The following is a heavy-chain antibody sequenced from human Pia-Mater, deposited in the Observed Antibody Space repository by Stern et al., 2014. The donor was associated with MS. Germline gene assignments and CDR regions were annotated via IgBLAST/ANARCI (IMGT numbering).Heavy chain of an antibody. Sequence: QLQLQESGPGLVRPSTTLFLTCSVSGDSMSNNNWWSWVRQAPGKGLEWIGEVHHSGRTNHNPSLASRHTISIDKSKKMISLRMDSVTAADTAVYYCARSKDSSSWYGYFDYWGQGTLVTVSS. D-gene: IGHD6-13*01. CDR1: GDSMSNNNW. CDR3: ARSKDSSSWYGYFDY. CDR2: VHHSGRT. J-gene: IGHJ4*02. V-gene: IGHV4-4*02.